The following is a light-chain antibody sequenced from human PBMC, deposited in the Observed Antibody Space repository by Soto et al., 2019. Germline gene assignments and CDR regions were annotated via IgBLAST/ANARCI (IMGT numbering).Light chain of an antibody. CDR2: AAS. J-gene: IGKJ4*01. CDR3: QQFDNYPLT. Sequence: DLQLTQSPSFLSASVGDRVTITCRASQGISSYLAWYQEKPGKAPKLLISAASTLQSGVPLRFSGSGSGTEFTLTISSLQPEDFATYYCQQFDNYPLTFGGGTKLDIK. V-gene: IGKV1-9*01. CDR1: QGISSY.